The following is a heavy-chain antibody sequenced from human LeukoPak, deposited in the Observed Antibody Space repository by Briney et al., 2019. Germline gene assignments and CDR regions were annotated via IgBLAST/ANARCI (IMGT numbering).Heavy chain of an antibody. CDR2: IWYDGSNE. J-gene: IGHJ6*02. V-gene: IGHV3-33*01. CDR1: GFTFSIYA. D-gene: IGHD6-19*01. CDR3: ARGGIAVAGTPGPPYYYGMDV. Sequence: GGSLRLSCAASGFTFSIYAMHWVRQAPGKGLEWVAVIWYDGSNENYADSVKGRFTISRDNSKNTLYLQMNSLKAEGTAVYYCARGGIAVAGTPGPPYYYGMDVWGQGTTVTDSS.